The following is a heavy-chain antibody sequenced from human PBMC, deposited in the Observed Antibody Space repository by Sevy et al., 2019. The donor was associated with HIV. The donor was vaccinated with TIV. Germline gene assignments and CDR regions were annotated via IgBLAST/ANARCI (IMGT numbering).Heavy chain of an antibody. CDR3: AKEVRVDTAMVYYYYYYYGMDV. Sequence: GGSLSLSCAASGFTFSNFGIHWVRQAPGKGLEWVVIISYDGNNKYYADSVKGRFTISRDNSKNTLYLQMNSLRAEDTAVYYCAKEVRVDTAMVYYYYYYYGMDVWGQGTTVTVSS. CDR2: ISYDGNNK. J-gene: IGHJ6*02. CDR1: GFTFSNFG. V-gene: IGHV3-30*18. D-gene: IGHD5-18*01.